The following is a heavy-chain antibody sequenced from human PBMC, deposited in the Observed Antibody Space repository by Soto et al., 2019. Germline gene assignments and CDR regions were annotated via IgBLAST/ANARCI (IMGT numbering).Heavy chain of an antibody. J-gene: IGHJ6*02. D-gene: IGHD2-2*01. CDR2: IWYDGNNK. V-gene: IGHV3-33*01. CDR3: ARQVVPAAPYYYYGMDV. Sequence: QVQLVESGGGVVQPGRSLRLSCAASGFTFSSYGMHWVRQAPGKGLEWVAVIWYDGNNKYCADSVKGRFTISRDNSKNTLYLQMNSLRAEDTAVYYCARQVVPAAPYYYYGMDVWGQGTTVAVSS. CDR1: GFTFSSYG.